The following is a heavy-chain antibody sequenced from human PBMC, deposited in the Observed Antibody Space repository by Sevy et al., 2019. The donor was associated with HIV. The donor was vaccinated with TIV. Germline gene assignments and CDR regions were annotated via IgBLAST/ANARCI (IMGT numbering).Heavy chain of an antibody. J-gene: IGHJ4*02. CDR2: IYPGDSDT. V-gene: IGHV5-51*01. CDR3: AGGSSGTSVPTPFDY. Sequence: GESLKISCKGSGYSFTSYWIGWVRQMPGKGLEWMGLIYPGDSDTRYSPSFQGQVTISADKSISTAYLQWSSLKASDTAMYYCAGGSSGTSVPTPFDYWGQGTLVTVSS. CDR1: GYSFTSYW. D-gene: IGHD6-19*01.